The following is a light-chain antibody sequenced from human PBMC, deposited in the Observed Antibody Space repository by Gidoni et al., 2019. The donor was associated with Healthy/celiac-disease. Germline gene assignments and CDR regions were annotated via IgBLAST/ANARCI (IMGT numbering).Light chain of an antibody. V-gene: IGKV4-1*01. J-gene: IGKJ2*01. CDR1: QSVLYSSNNKNF. CDR3: QQYYSTPPT. CDR2: WAS. Sequence: DIVMTQSPDSLAVSLGESATINCKSSQSVLYSSNNKNFLAWYQHKPGQPPKLLIYWASTRESGVPDRFSGSGSGTDFTLTISSLQAEDVAVYYCQQYYSTPPTFGQGTKLEIK.